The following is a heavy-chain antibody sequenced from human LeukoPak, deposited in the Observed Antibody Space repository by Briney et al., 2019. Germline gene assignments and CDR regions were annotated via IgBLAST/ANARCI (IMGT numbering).Heavy chain of an antibody. V-gene: IGHV4-59*08. CDR3: ARRGSGSPFDY. CDR2: IYYSGST. CDR1: GGSISSYY. Sequence: PSETLSLTCTVSGGSISSYYWSWIRQPPGKGLEWIGYIYYSGSTNYNPSLKSRVTISVDTSKNQFSLRLSSVTAADTAVYYCARRGSGSPFDYWGQGTLVTVSS. D-gene: IGHD3-10*01. J-gene: IGHJ4*02.